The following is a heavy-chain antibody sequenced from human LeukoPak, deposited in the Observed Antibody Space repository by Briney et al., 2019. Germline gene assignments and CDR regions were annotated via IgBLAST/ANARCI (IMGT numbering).Heavy chain of an antibody. CDR1: GYSISSGYY. V-gene: IGHV4-38-2*01. J-gene: IGHJ5*02. Sequence: PSETLSLTCAVSGYSISSGYYWGWIRQPPGRGLEWIGSIYHSGSTYYNPSLKSRVTISVDTSKNQFSLKLSSVTAADTAVYYCARHTYCSGGSCYFDPRGQGTLVTVSS. CDR3: ARHTYCSGGSCYFDP. D-gene: IGHD2-15*01. CDR2: IYHSGST.